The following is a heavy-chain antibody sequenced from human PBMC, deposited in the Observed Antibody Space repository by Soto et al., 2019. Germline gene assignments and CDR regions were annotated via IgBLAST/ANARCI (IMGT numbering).Heavy chain of an antibody. CDR3: ARDIGFDYVN. V-gene: IGHV3-7*01. D-gene: IGHD3-16*01. Sequence: LRLSCAVSGFNVMSYWMSWVRQAPGKGLEWVASIKEDGSEIYYVQSVRGRFSISRDSAGNALHLAMNYLSAEDTAVYFCARDIGFDYVNWGQGTLVTVSS. J-gene: IGHJ4*02. CDR2: IKEDGSEI. CDR1: GFNVMSYW.